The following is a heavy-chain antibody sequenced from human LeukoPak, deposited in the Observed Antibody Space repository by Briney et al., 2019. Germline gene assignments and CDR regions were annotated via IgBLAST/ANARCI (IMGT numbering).Heavy chain of an antibody. V-gene: IGHV3-23*01. CDR1: GFTFSTYA. D-gene: IGHD6-19*01. J-gene: IGHJ3*02. CDR2: ISSSGGST. CDR3: AKGAGAEAFVI. Sequence: GGSLRFSCTASGFTFSTYAMSWLRQAQGKGLEWVSAISSSGGSTYYADSVKGRFTISRDDSKNTLHLQMNSLRAEDTAVYYCAKGAGAEAFVIWGQGTMVTVSS.